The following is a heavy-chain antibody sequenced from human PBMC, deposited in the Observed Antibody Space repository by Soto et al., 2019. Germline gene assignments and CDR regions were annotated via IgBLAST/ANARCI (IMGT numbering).Heavy chain of an antibody. Sequence: GGSLRLSCAASGFTFSSYGMHWVRQAPGKGLEWVAVIWYDGSNKYYADSVKGRFTISRDNSKNTLYLQMNSLRSEDTAVYYCARAGDLTRWLRANYYYMDVWGKGTTVTVSS. V-gene: IGHV3-33*01. CDR3: ARAGDLTRWLRANYYYMDV. J-gene: IGHJ6*03. D-gene: IGHD5-12*01. CDR1: GFTFSSYG. CDR2: IWYDGSNK.